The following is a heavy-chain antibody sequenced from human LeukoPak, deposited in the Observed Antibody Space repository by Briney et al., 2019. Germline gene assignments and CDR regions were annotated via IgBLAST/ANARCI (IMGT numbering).Heavy chain of an antibody. J-gene: IGHJ6*02. CDR2: ISYDGSNK. Sequence: GGSLRLSCAASGFIFSSYGMHWVRQAPGKGLEWVAVISYDGSNKYYADSVKGRFTISRDNSKNTLYLQMNSLRAEDTAVYYCAKDISTYSGSYYYYYGMDVWGQGTTVTVSS. CDR1: GFIFSSYG. D-gene: IGHD1-26*01. CDR3: AKDISTYSGSYYYYYGMDV. V-gene: IGHV3-30*18.